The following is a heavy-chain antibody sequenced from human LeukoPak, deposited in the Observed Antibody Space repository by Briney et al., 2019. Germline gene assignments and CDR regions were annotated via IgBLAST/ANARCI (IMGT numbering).Heavy chain of an antibody. V-gene: IGHV3-48*02. D-gene: IGHD1-26*01. CDR2: IRSSGNTI. Sequence: GGSLRLSCAASGFTLSSYNMNWVRQAPGKGLEWVSYIRSSGNTIYYADSVKGRFTISRDNAKNSVYLQMNSLRDEDTAVYYCARYGSYPEAFDYWGQGTLVTVSS. J-gene: IGHJ4*02. CDR3: ARYGSYPEAFDY. CDR1: GFTLSSYN.